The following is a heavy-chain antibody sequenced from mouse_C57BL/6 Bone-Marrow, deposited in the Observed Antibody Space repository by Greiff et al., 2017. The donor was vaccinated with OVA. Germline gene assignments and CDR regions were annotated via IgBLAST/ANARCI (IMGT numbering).Heavy chain of an antibody. V-gene: IGHV1-19*01. D-gene: IGHD1-1*01. J-gene: IGHJ4*01. Sequence: EVQLQQSGPVLVKPGASVKMSCKASGYTFTDYYMNWVKQSHGKSLEWIGVINPYNGGTSYNQKLKGKATLTVDKSSSTAYMELNSLTSEDSAVYYCARRTTVAGAMDYWGQGTSVTVSS. CDR1: GYTFTDYY. CDR2: INPYNGGT. CDR3: ARRTTVAGAMDY.